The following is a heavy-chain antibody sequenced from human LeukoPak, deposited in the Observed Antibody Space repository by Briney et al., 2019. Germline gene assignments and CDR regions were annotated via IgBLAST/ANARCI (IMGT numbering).Heavy chain of an antibody. CDR3: ARTQPLDCGGDCYHRIEEYYFDY. CDR2: IIPIFGTA. J-gene: IGHJ4*02. D-gene: IGHD2-21*02. V-gene: IGHV1-69*05. CDR1: GGTFSSYA. Sequence: SVKVSCKASGGTFSSYAISWVRQAPGQGLEWMGGIIPIFGTANYAQKFQGRVTITTDESTSTAYMELSSLRSEDTAVYYCARTQPLDCGGDCYHRIEEYYFDYWGQGTPVTVSS.